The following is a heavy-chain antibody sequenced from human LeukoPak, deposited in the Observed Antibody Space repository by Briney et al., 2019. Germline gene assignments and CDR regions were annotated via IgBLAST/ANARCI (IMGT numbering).Heavy chain of an antibody. Sequence: PSETLSLTCSVFDGSISNYYWSWIRQPPGKGLEWIGYAYYSGSTTYNPSLESRVTTSVDTSKNQFSLKLTAVTAADTAVYYCARNSAVATSRSWFDPWGQGTLVTVSS. CDR1: DGSISNYY. J-gene: IGHJ5*02. V-gene: IGHV4-59*08. CDR2: AYYSGST. D-gene: IGHD6-19*01. CDR3: ARNSAVATSRSWFDP.